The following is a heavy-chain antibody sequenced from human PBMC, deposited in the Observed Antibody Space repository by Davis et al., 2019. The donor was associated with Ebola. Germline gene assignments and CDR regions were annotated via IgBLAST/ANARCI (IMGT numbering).Heavy chain of an antibody. Sequence: ASVKVSCKASGYTFTSYGISWVRQAPGQGLEWMGWISAYNGNTNYAQKLQGRVTMTTDTSTSTAYMELRSLRSDDTAVYYCARDVKVAVAANWFDPWGQGTLVTVSS. V-gene: IGHV1-18*01. D-gene: IGHD6-19*01. CDR1: GYTFTSYG. CDR3: ARDVKVAVAANWFDP. J-gene: IGHJ5*02. CDR2: ISAYNGNT.